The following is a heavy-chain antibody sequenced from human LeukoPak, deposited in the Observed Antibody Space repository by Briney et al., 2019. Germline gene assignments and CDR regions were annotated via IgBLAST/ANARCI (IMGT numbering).Heavy chain of an antibody. V-gene: IGHV1-2*02. CDR3: AITWSDGGSPPNAWFDP. CDR1: GYTFTGYY. CDR2: INPNTGGT. D-gene: IGHD1-26*01. J-gene: IGHJ5*02. Sequence: ASVKVSCKASGYTFTGYYMHWVRQAPGQGLEWMGWINPNTGGTNYAQNFQGRVTMTRDTSISTAYMVLSRLRSDDTAVYYCAITWSDGGSPPNAWFDPWGQGTLVTVSP.